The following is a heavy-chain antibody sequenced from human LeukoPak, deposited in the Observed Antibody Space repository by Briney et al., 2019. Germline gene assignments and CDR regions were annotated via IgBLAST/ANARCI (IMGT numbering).Heavy chain of an antibody. J-gene: IGHJ4*02. V-gene: IGHV3-74*01. D-gene: IGHD6-13*01. CDR2: IKSDGSGT. CDR3: AHISSSWPDY. Sequence: GGSLRLSCAASGFSFSSYWMFWVRQAPGKGLVWVSRIKSDGSGTTYADSVKGRFTISRDNAKNTLYLQMNSLRVEDTAVYYCAHISSSWPDYWGQGTLVTVSS. CDR1: GFSFSSYW.